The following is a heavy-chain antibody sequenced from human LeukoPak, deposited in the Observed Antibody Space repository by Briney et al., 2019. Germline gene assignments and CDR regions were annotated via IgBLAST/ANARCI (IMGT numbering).Heavy chain of an antibody. CDR3: ARGRGYCSSTSCYYFDY. CDR2: INHSGST. CDR1: GGSFSGYY. J-gene: IGHJ4*02. Sequence: SETLSLTCAVYGGSFSGYYWSWIRQPPGKGLEWIGEINHSGSTNYNPSLRSRVTISVDTSKNQFSLKLSSVTAADTAVYYCARGRGYCSSTSCYYFDYWGQGTLVTVSS. D-gene: IGHD2-2*01. V-gene: IGHV4-34*01.